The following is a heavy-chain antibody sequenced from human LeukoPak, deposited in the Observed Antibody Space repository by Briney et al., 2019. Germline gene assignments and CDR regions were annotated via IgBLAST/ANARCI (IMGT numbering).Heavy chain of an antibody. CDR1: GFTFNNYA. V-gene: IGHV3-23*01. CDR3: AKSNSNDCYYRGIDF. Sequence: GGSLRLSCAASGFTFNNYAMSWVRQAPGKGLEWVSAISGSGASTFYADSVKGRFTISRDSSKNTLYLQMNSLRAEGTAIYYCAKSNSNDCYYRGIDFWGRGTLVTVSS. D-gene: IGHD2-21*02. J-gene: IGHJ4*02. CDR2: ISGSGAST.